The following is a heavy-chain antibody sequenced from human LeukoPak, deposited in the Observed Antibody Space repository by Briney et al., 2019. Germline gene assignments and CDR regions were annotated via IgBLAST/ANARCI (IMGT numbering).Heavy chain of an antibody. Sequence: GGSLRLSCAASGVSFDDYDMSWVRQAPGKGLEWDSGINWNGGSTGYADSVKGRFTISRDNAKNSLYLQMNSLRAEDTALYYCARARGYNYGFDYWGQGTLVTVSS. CDR3: ARARGYNYGFDY. D-gene: IGHD5-18*01. J-gene: IGHJ4*02. V-gene: IGHV3-20*04. CDR1: GVSFDDYD. CDR2: INWNGGST.